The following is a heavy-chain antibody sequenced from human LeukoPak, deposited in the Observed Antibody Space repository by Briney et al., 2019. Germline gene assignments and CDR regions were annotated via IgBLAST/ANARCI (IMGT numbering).Heavy chain of an antibody. CDR3: ARDQTIAVAGFWYFPFDY. V-gene: IGHV1-18*01. CDR1: GYTFTSYG. Sequence: GASVKVSCKASGYTFTSYGISWVRQAPGQGLEWMGWISAYNGNTTYAQKLQGRVTMTTDTSTSTAYMELRSLRSDDTAVYYCARDQTIAVAGFWYFPFDYWGQGTLVTVSS. CDR2: ISAYNGNT. D-gene: IGHD6-19*01. J-gene: IGHJ4*02.